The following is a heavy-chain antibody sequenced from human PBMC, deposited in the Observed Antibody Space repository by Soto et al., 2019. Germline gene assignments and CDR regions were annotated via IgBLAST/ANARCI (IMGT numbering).Heavy chain of an antibody. Sequence: QVQLVESGGGVVQPGRSLRLCCAASGFTFSSYGMHWVRQAPGKGLEWVAVIWYDGSNKYYADSVKGRFTISRDNSKNTLYLQMNSLRAEDTAVYYCASITTVTTRGYWGQGTLVTVSS. D-gene: IGHD4-17*01. V-gene: IGHV3-33*01. J-gene: IGHJ4*02. CDR2: IWYDGSNK. CDR1: GFTFSSYG. CDR3: ASITTVTTRGY.